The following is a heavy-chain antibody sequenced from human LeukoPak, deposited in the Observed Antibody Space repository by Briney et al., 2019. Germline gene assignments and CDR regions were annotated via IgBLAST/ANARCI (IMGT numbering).Heavy chain of an antibody. CDR2: ISPDSGGT. V-gene: IGHV1-2*06. Sequence: ASVKVSCKASGYSFTGHYIHWVRPAPGHGVEWMGRISPDSGGTKYLQKFQGRVTMTRDTSIGTAFMELTRLTSDDTAVYYCARASYCGGDCYHSFDYWGQGTLVTVSS. CDR3: ARASYCGGDCYHSFDY. D-gene: IGHD2-21*02. CDR1: GYSFTGHY. J-gene: IGHJ4*02.